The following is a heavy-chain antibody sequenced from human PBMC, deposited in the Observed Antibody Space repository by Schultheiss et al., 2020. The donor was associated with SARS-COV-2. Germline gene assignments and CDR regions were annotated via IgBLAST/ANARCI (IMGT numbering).Heavy chain of an antibody. CDR2: IWPDGTDI. Sequence: GESLKISCAASGFSFSTYGMHWVRQAPGKRLEWLSVIWPDGTDINYADSVKGRFTISRDNPRNTLYLQMNSLRGEDTAVYYCARMSRGGYPLDYWGQGTLVTVSS. J-gene: IGHJ4*02. V-gene: IGHV3-33*01. CDR1: GFSFSTYG. D-gene: IGHD2-15*01. CDR3: ARMSRGGYPLDY.